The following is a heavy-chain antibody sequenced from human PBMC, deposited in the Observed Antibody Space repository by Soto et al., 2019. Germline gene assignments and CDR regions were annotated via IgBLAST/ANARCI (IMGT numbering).Heavy chain of an antibody. D-gene: IGHD1-1*01. V-gene: IGHV1-18*01. CDR3: ARTIWNWNDKHYGMDG. CDR2: ISAYNGNT. CDR1: GYTFTSYG. Sequence: ASVKVSCKASGYTFTSYGISWVRQAPGQGLEWMGWISAYNGNTNYAQKLQGRVTMTTDTSTSTAYMELRSLRSDDTAVYYCARTIWNWNDKHYGMDGWGQGTTVPVAS. J-gene: IGHJ6*02.